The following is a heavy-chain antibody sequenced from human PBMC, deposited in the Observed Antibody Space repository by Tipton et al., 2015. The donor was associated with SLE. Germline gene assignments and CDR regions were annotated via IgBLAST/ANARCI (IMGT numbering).Heavy chain of an antibody. CDR1: GGSISSGGYS. Sequence: TLSLTCAVSGGSISSGGYSWSWIRQPPGKGLEWIGYIYHSGSTYYNPSLKSRVTISVDRSKNQFSLKLSSVTAADTAVYYCARVASYDGSGYYLDWFDPWGQGTLVTVSS. CDR3: ARVASYDGSGYYLDWFDP. D-gene: IGHD3-22*01. V-gene: IGHV4-30-2*01. CDR2: IYHSGST. J-gene: IGHJ5*02.